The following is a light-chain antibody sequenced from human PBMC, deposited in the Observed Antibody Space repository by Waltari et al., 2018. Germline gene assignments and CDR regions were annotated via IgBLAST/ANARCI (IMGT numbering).Light chain of an antibody. CDR1: QSVSSSY. Sequence: EIVLTQSPGTLSLSPGERATLSCRASQSVSSSYLAWYQQKPCQAPRLLIYGASSRATGIPDRFSGGGSGTDFTLTISRLEPEDFAVYYCQEYGSSPPYTFGQGTKLEIK. CDR3: QEYGSSPPYT. J-gene: IGKJ2*01. V-gene: IGKV3-20*01. CDR2: GAS.